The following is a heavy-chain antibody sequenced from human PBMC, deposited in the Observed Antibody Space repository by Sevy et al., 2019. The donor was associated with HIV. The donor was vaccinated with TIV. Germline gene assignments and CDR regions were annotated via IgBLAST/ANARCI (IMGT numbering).Heavy chain of an antibody. CDR2: IYWNDDK. CDR1: GFSLSTSGVG. D-gene: IGHD3-16*02. V-gene: IGHV2-5*01. J-gene: IGHJ4*02. Sequence: SGPTLVKPTQTLTLTCTFSGFSLSTSGVGVGWIRQPPGKALEWLALIYWNDDKRYSPSLKSRLTITKDTSKNQVVLTMTNMDPVDTATYYCAHRRGLRLGELSLPFDYWGQGTLVTVSS. CDR3: AHRRGLRLGELSLPFDY.